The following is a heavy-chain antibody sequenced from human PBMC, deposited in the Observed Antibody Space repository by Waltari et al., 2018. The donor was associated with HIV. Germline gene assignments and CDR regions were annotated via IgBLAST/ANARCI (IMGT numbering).Heavy chain of an antibody. CDR2: INGYNGDT. CDR3: ARVFGREDSSSAHPFDI. J-gene: IGHJ3*02. V-gene: IGHV1-18*01. CDR1: GYTFSRYA. D-gene: IGHD3-22*01. Sequence: QVQLVQSGAEVKKPGASVTVSCKASGYTFSRYAVTWVRQAPGRGLEWMGWINGYNGDTKYGQGLQGRVTMTTDTSTSTAYMKLRSLTSDDTAIYFCARVFGREDSSSAHPFDIWGQGTMVTVSS.